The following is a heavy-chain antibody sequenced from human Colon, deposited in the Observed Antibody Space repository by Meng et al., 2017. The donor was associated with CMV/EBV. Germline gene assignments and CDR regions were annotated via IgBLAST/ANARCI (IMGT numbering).Heavy chain of an antibody. CDR3: ARHDCRITCYPDY. V-gene: IGHV5-51*01. Sequence: GESLKISCKGSGYSFTSYWIGWVRQMPGKGLEWMGIIYPGDSDTRYSPSFQGQVTISADKSISTAYLQWSRLKASDTAMYYCARHDCRITCYPDYWGQGTLVTVSS. J-gene: IGHJ4*02. CDR2: IYPGDSDT. D-gene: IGHD2-2*01. CDR1: GYSFTSYW.